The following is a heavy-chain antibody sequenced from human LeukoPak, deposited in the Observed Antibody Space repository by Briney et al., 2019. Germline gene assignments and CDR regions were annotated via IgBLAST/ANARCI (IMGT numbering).Heavy chain of an antibody. CDR3: AKSLVGGIAVAGTGGAFDI. V-gene: IGHV3-9*03. CDR1: GFTFDDYA. D-gene: IGHD6-19*01. J-gene: IGHJ3*02. CDR2: ISWNSGSI. Sequence: PGGSLRLSCAASGFTFDDYAMHWVRQAPGKGLEWVSGISWNSGSIGYADSVKGRLTISRDNAKNSLYLQMNSLRAEDMALYYCAKSLVGGIAVAGTGGAFDIWGQGTMVTVSS.